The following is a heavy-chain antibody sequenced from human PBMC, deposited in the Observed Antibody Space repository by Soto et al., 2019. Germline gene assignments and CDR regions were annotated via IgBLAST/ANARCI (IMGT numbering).Heavy chain of an antibody. D-gene: IGHD3-16*01. CDR1: GFTFSSYA. CDR2: ISGSGGSI. J-gene: IGHJ4*02. CDR3: AKEEKGDFDFDY. Sequence: GESLKISCSTSGFTFSSYAMSWVRQAPGKGLEWVSAISGSGGSIYYSGSVKGRFTISRDNSKNTLYLQMNSRRGEDTAVYYCAKEEKGDFDFDYWGQGTLVTVSS. V-gene: IGHV3-23*01.